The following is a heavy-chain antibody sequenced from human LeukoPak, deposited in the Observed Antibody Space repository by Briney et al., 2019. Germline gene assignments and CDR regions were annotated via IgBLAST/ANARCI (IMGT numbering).Heavy chain of an antibody. CDR2: IYYSGST. V-gene: IGHV4-39*07. J-gene: IGHJ2*01. Sequence: SQTLSLTCTVSGGSISSSSYYWGWIRQPPGKGLEWIGSIYYSGSTYYNPSLKSRVTMSVDTSKNQFSLRLSSVTAADTAVYYCARDYNDNDLYWYFEIWGRGTLVSVSS. D-gene: IGHD1-1*01. CDR3: ARDYNDNDLYWYFEI. CDR1: GGSISSSSYY.